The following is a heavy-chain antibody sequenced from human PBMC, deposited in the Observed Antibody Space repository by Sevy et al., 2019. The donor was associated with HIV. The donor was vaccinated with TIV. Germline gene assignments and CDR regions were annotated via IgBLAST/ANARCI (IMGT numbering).Heavy chain of an antibody. V-gene: IGHV1-2*06. CDR1: GYNFY. D-gene: IGHD6-19*01. CDR3: AGQSLGWYNWFDP. CDR2: VTPNSGAT. Sequence: ASVKVSCKASGYNFYIHWVRQAPGQGLEWMGRVTPNSGATTYAQRFQGRVAMTMDTSISTAYMELSGLKSDDTAIYYCAGQSLGWYNWFDPWGRGTLVTVSS. J-gene: IGHJ5*02.